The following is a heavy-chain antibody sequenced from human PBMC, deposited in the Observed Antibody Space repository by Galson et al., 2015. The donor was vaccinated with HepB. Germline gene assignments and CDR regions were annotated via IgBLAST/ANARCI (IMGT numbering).Heavy chain of an antibody. V-gene: IGHV3-48*01. D-gene: IGHD3-3*01. CDR2: ISSSSSTI. Sequence: SLRLSCAASGFTFSSYSMNWVRPAPGKGLEWVSYISSSSSTIYYADSVKGRFTISRDNAKNSLYLQMNSLRAEDTAVYYCAREYDVGRRGWYYYMDVWGKGTTVTVSS. CDR1: GFTFSSYS. J-gene: IGHJ6*03. CDR3: AREYDVGRRGWYYYMDV.